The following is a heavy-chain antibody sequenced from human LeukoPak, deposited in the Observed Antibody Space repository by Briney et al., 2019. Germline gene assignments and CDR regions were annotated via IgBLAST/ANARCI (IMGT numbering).Heavy chain of an antibody. Sequence: GASVKVSCKASGYTFTNYGISWVRQAPGQGLEWMGIINPSGGSTSYAQKFQGRVTMTRDTSTSTVYMELSSLRSGDTAVYYCARDLYYGSGSYPYWGQGTLVTVSS. CDR1: GYTFTNYG. CDR3: ARDLYYGSGSYPY. D-gene: IGHD3-10*01. CDR2: INPSGGST. V-gene: IGHV1-46*01. J-gene: IGHJ4*02.